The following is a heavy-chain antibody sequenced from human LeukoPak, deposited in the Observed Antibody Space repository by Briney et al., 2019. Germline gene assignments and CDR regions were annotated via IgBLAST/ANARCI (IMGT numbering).Heavy chain of an antibody. CDR1: GFTFSGYA. Sequence: GGSLRLSCAASGFTFSGYALHWVRQAPGKGLEWVAVISNDANNKHYADSVKGRFTISRDNSKNTLFLQVNSPRPEDTALYYCARGAGASGGRDYYSDYWGQGVLVAVSS. CDR3: ARGAGASGGRDYYSDY. D-gene: IGHD6-13*01. J-gene: IGHJ4*02. CDR2: ISNDANNK. V-gene: IGHV3-30*01.